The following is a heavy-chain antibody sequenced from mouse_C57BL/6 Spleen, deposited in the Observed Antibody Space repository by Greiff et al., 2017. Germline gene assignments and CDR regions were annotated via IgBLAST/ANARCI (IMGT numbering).Heavy chain of an antibody. D-gene: IGHD3-2*02. V-gene: IGHV5-6*01. Sequence: VQLKESGGDLVKPGGSLKLSCAASGFTFSSYGMSWVRQTPDKRLEWVATISSGGSYTYYPDSVKGRFTISRDNAKNTLYLQMSSLKSEDTAMYYCARESSGDYFDYWGQGTTLTVSS. CDR2: ISSGGSYT. CDR1: GFTFSSYG. J-gene: IGHJ2*01. CDR3: ARESSGDYFDY.